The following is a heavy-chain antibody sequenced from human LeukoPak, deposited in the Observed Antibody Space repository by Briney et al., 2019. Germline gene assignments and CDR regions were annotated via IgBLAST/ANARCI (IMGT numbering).Heavy chain of an antibody. CDR2: IYSGGST. Sequence: GGSLRLSCAASGFTVSSNYMSWVRQAPGKGLEWVSVIYSGGSTYYADSVKGRFTISRDNSKNTLYLQMNSLRAEDTAVYYCARARGWYDPCLDYWGQGTLVTVSS. CDR3: ARARGWYDPCLDY. J-gene: IGHJ4*02. D-gene: IGHD6-19*01. V-gene: IGHV3-66*01. CDR1: GFTVSSNY.